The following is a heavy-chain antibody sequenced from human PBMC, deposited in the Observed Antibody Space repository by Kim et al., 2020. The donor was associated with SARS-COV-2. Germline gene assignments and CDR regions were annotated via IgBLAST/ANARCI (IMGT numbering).Heavy chain of an antibody. Sequence: ASVKVSCKASGYTFTSYDINWVRQATGQGLEWMGWMNPNSGNTGYAQKFQGRVTMTRNTSISTAYMELSSLRSEDTAVYYCARRPRYSRSWRLAYYGMDVWGQGTTVTVSS. CDR3: ARRPRYSRSWRLAYYGMDV. D-gene: IGHD6-13*01. J-gene: IGHJ6*02. CDR2: MNPNSGNT. CDR1: GYTFTSYD. V-gene: IGHV1-8*01.